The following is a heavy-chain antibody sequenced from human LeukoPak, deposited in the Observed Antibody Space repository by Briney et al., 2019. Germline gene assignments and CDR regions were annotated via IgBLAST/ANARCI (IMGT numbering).Heavy chain of an antibody. V-gene: IGHV3-48*03. D-gene: IGHD2-2*01. J-gene: IGHJ6*04. CDR3: ARAYCSSTSCPLHYYYGMDV. CDR1: GFTFSSYE. CDR2: ISSSGSTI. Sequence: GGSLRLSCAASGFTFSSYEMNWVRQAPGKGLEWVSYISSSGSTIYYADSVKGRFTISRDNAKTSLYLQMTSLRAEDTAAYYCARAYCSSTSCPLHYYYGMDVWGKGTTVTVSS.